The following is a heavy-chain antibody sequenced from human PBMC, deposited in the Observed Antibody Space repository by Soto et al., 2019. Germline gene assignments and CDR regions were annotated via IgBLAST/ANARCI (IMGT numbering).Heavy chain of an antibody. D-gene: IGHD3-3*01. Sequence: SETLSLTCTVSGGSISSYYWSWIRQPLGKGLEWIGYIYYSGSTNYNPSLKSRVTISVDTSKNQFSLKLSSVTAADTAVYYCARHAIHPYYFDYWGQGTLVTVSS. CDR1: GGSISSYY. CDR3: ARHAIHPYYFDY. J-gene: IGHJ4*02. CDR2: IYYSGST. V-gene: IGHV4-59*01.